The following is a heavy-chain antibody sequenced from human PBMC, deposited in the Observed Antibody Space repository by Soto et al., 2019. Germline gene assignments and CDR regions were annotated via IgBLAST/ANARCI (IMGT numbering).Heavy chain of an antibody. Sequence: GGSLRLSCAAPGSTFSSYWMSWVRQAPGKGLEWVANIKQDGSEKYYVDSVKGRFTISRDNAKNSLYLQMNSLRAEDTAVYYCARDNSDIVLMVYATHFDYWGQGTLVTVSS. CDR1: GSTFSSYW. J-gene: IGHJ4*02. D-gene: IGHD2-8*01. CDR2: IKQDGSEK. V-gene: IGHV3-7*01. CDR3: ARDNSDIVLMVYATHFDY.